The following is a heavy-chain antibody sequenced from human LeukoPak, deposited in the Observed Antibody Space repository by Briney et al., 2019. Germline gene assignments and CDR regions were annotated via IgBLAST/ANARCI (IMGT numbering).Heavy chain of an antibody. CDR3: ARDRGYGSGSYSLGPFDY. CDR2: IYYSGCT. CDR1: GGSISSYY. D-gene: IGHD3-10*01. J-gene: IGHJ4*02. V-gene: IGHV4-59*01. Sequence: SETLSLTCTVSGGSISSYYWSWIRQPPGKGLEWIGYIYYSGCTNYNPSLKSRVTISVDTSKNQFSLKLSSVTAADTAVYYCARDRGYGSGSYSLGPFDYWGQGTLVTVSS.